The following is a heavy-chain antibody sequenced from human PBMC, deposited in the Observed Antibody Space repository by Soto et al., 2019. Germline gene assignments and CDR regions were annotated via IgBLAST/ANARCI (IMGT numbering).Heavy chain of an antibody. D-gene: IGHD3-10*01. Sequence: EVHLLESGGGLVQPGGSLRLSCAASGFTFSNYAMTWVRQAPGKGLEWVSVISGTGGGTNNADSAKGRFTTSRDNSKKTLYLQRNRLRAEDTAVYYCAKRAFYGSGIPNYYGMDVWGQGTAVAVSS. CDR3: AKRAFYGSGIPNYYGMDV. CDR1: GFTFSNYA. V-gene: IGHV3-23*01. CDR2: ISGTGGGT. J-gene: IGHJ6*02.